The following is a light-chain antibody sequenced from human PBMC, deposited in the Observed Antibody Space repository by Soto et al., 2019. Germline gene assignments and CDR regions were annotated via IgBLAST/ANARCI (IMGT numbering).Light chain of an antibody. CDR1: QTINNQ. V-gene: IGKV1-5*01. CDR2: DVS. Sequence: DIQMTKSPSTLSASVGDRVTIPCRASQTINNQLAWYQQKPGKAPKLLIFDVSSLESGVPSRFSGSGSGTEFTLTISSLQPDDFATYYCQQYNSYRTFGQGTKVDI. CDR3: QQYNSYRT. J-gene: IGKJ1*01.